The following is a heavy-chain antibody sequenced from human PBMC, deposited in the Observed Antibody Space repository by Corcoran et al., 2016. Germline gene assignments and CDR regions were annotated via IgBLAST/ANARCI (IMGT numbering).Heavy chain of an antibody. V-gene: IGHV3-33*01. CDR2: IWYDGSNK. Sequence: QVQLVESGGGVVQPGRSLRLSCAASGFTFSSYGMHWVRQAPGKGLEWVAVIWYDGSNKYYADSVKGRFTISRDNSKNTLYLQMNSLRAEDTAVYYCARGGITMVRGFVDYWGQGTLVTVSS. D-gene: IGHD3-10*01. J-gene: IGHJ4*02. CDR1: GFTFSSYG. CDR3: ARGGITMVRGFVDY.